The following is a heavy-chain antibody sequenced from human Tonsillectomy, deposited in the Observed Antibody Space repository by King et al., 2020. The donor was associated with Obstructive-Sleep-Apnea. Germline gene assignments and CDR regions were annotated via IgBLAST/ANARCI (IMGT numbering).Heavy chain of an antibody. V-gene: IGHV3-30*03. CDR3: GRATTWLIDY. CDR1: GFTCSRYG. Sequence: VQLVEAGGGVVQPGRSLRLSCGVSGFTCSRYGMHWVRQAPGKGLEWVTVISFDGGEESFADSVEGRFTISRDNSKNTLSLQMNSLCAEDTAVYYCGRATTWLIDYWGQGTLVTVSS. CDR2: ISFDGGEE. D-gene: IGHD1-26*01. J-gene: IGHJ4*02.